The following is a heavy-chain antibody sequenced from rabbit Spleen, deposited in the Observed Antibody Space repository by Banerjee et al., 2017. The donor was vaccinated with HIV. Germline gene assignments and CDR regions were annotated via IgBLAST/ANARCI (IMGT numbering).Heavy chain of an antibody. CDR2: IYGDSSGST. CDR3: ARGSAAMTMVITGYYLNL. J-gene: IGHJ4*01. V-gene: IGHV1S40*01. CDR1: GFSFSSSYY. D-gene: IGHD2-1*01. Sequence: QSLEESGGDLVKPGASLTLTCTASGFSFSSSYYMCWVRQAPGKGLESIACIYGDSSGSTWFASLAKGRFTISKTSSTTVTLQMTSLTAADTATYFCARGSAAMTMVITGYYLNLWGPGTLVTVS.